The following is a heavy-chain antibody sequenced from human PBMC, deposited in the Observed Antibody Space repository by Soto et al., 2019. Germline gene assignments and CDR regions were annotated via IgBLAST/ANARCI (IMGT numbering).Heavy chain of an antibody. J-gene: IGHJ4*02. V-gene: IGHV1-69*01. CDR1: GGTFSGYA. Sequence: QVQLVQSGAEVKKPGSSVKVSCKASGGTFSGYAISWVRQAPGQGLEWMGGIIPIFGTANYAQKFQGRVTITADESTSTAYMELSSLRSEDTAVYYCARAPYYYDSSGYFNFDYWGQGTLVTVSS. CDR3: ARAPYYYDSSGYFNFDY. D-gene: IGHD3-22*01. CDR2: IIPIFGTA.